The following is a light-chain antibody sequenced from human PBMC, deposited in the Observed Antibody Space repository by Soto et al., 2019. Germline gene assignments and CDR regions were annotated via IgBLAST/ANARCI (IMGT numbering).Light chain of an antibody. Sequence: QSVLTQPPSASGTPGQRVTISCSGSSSNIGSNTVNWYQQLPGTAPKLLIYSNNQRPSGVPDRFSGSKSGTSASLAISGLKSEDEADYYCAAWDDSLNGLVVFGGGTQLTVL. V-gene: IGLV1-44*01. CDR1: SSNIGSNT. J-gene: IGLJ2*01. CDR2: SNN. CDR3: AAWDDSLNGLVV.